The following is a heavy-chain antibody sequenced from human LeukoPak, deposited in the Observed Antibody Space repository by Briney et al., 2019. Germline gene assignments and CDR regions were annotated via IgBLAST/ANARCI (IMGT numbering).Heavy chain of an antibody. CDR3: ARLNYDSSGYHPNEAFDI. J-gene: IGHJ3*02. Sequence: GGSLRLSCAASGFTFSSYSMNWVRQAPGKGLEWVSSISSSSSYIYYADSVKGRFTISRDNAKNSLYLQMNSLRAEDTAVYYCARLNYDSSGYHPNEAFDIWGQGTMVTVSS. CDR1: GFTFSSYS. D-gene: IGHD3-22*01. CDR2: ISSSSSYI. V-gene: IGHV3-21*01.